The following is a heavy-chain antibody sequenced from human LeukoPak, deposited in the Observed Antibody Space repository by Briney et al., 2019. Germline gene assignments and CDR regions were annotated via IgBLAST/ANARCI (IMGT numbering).Heavy chain of an antibody. CDR1: GGSISSGGYY. Sequence: SETLSLTCTVSGGSISSGGYYWTWIRQHPGKGLEWIGYIFYSGGTYFNPSLKSQISISVDTSKNQFSLKLSSVTAADTAVYYCARVEGTSIEGSFNYWGQGTLVTVSS. J-gene: IGHJ4*02. V-gene: IGHV4-31*01. D-gene: IGHD2-21*01. CDR3: ARVEGTSIEGSFNY. CDR2: IFYSGGT.